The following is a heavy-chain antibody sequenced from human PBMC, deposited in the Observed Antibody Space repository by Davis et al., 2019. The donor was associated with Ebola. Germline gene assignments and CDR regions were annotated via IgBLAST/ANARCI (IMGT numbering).Heavy chain of an antibody. Sequence: ASVKVSCKASGYTFTGYYMHWVRQAPGQGLEWMGWINPHNGNTNYAQNVQGRVTMTTDTSTSTAYMEVGSLRSDDTAVYYCARAQFPTTSDHWGQGTLVIVSS. CDR1: GYTFTGYY. CDR3: ARAQFPTTSDH. CDR2: INPHNGNT. V-gene: IGHV1-18*04. J-gene: IGHJ4*02. D-gene: IGHD1-1*01.